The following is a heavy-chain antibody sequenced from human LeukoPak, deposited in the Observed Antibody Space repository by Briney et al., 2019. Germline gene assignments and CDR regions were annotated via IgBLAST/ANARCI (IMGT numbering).Heavy chain of an antibody. D-gene: IGHD3-3*01. Sequence: PSETLSLTCTVSGGSISSSSYYWGWIRQPPGKGLEWIGSIYYSGSTYYNPSLKSRVTISVDTSKNQFSLKLSSVTAADTAVYYCASSITIFGVVIPFDYWGQGTLVTVSS. CDR3: ASSITIFGVVIPFDY. CDR1: GGSISSSSYY. CDR2: IYYSGST. J-gene: IGHJ4*02. V-gene: IGHV4-39*01.